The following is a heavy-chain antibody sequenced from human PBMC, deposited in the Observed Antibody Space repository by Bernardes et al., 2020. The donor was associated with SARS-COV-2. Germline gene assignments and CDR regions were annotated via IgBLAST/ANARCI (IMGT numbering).Heavy chain of an antibody. J-gene: IGHJ3*02. CDR3: ARDNSGSYAPDAFDI. Sequence: GASLKISCKGSGYSFTSYWIGWVRQMPGKGLEWMGIIYPGDSDTRYSPSFQGQVTISADKSISTAYLQWSSLKASDTAMYYCARDNSGSYAPDAFDIWGQGTMVTVSS. D-gene: IGHD1-26*01. CDR1: GYSFTSYW. V-gene: IGHV5-51*01. CDR2: IYPGDSDT.